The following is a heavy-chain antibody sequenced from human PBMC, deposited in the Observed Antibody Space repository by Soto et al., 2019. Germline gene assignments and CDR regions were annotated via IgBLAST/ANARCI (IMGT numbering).Heavy chain of an antibody. J-gene: IGHJ6*02. CDR1: GYTFTSYA. Sequence: ASVKVSCKASGYTFTSYAMHWVRQAPGQRLEWMGWINAGNGNTKYPQKFQGRVTITRDTSASTAYMELSSLRSEDTAVYYCARADEDYGMDVWGQGTTVTVS. V-gene: IGHV1-3*01. CDR2: INAGNGNT. CDR3: ARADEDYGMDV.